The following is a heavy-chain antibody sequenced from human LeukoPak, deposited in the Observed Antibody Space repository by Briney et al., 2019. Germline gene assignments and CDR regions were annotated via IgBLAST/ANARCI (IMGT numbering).Heavy chain of an antibody. Sequence: SETLSLTCTVSGGSISSYYWSWIRQPPGKGLQWIGYIYYTGSTNYNPSLKSRVTISLDTSKNQFSLKLSSVTAADTAVYYCARSGYDSSGYFAFDIWGQGTMVTVSS. CDR2: IYYTGST. J-gene: IGHJ3*02. CDR1: GGSISSYY. CDR3: ARSGYDSSGYFAFDI. V-gene: IGHV4-59*01. D-gene: IGHD3-22*01.